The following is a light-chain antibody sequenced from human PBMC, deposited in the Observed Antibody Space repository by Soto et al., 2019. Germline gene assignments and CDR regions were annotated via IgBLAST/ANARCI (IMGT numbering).Light chain of an antibody. CDR2: DAV. CDR1: QSVSSF. V-gene: IGKV3-11*01. J-gene: IGKJ4*01. Sequence: EIELTQSPATQSLSPGERATLSCRASQSVSSFLVWYQQKPGQAPRLLIYDAVNRVTGIPARFSGSGSGTDFTLTISSLEPEDFAVYYCQHRSNWPRLTFGGGTKVEIK. CDR3: QHRSNWPRLT.